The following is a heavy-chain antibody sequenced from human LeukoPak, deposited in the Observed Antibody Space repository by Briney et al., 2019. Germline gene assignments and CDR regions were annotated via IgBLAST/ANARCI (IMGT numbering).Heavy chain of an antibody. CDR1: GFTFSSYS. CDR3: ARDENASGSYYHDY. D-gene: IGHD3-10*01. Sequence: GGSLRLSCAASGFTFSSYSMNWVCQAPGKGLEWVSYISSSSSTIYYADSVKGRFTISRDNAKNSLYLQMNSLRAEDTAVYYCARDENASGSYYHDYWGQGTLVTVSS. V-gene: IGHV3-48*01. CDR2: ISSSSSTI. J-gene: IGHJ4*02.